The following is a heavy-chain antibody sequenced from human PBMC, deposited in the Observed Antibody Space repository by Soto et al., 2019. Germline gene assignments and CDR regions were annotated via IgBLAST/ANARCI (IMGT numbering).Heavy chain of an antibody. CDR3: ARSVRGYDILTGYYKAPDYYYYGMDV. J-gene: IGHJ6*02. CDR2: IYPGDSDT. V-gene: IGHV5-51*01. D-gene: IGHD3-9*01. CDR1: GYSFTSYW. Sequence: GESLKISCKGSGYSFTSYWIGWVRQMPGKGLEWMGIIYPGDSDTRYSPSFQGQVTISADKSISTAYLQWSILKASDTAMYYCARSVRGYDILTGYYKAPDYYYYGMDVWGQGTTVTVSS.